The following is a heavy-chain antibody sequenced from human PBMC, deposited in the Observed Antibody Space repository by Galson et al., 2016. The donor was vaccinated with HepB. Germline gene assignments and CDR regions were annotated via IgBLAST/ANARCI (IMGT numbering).Heavy chain of an antibody. J-gene: IGHJ5*02. V-gene: IGHV3-23*01. Sequence: SLRLSCAASGLTFRSYAFSWLRQAPGKGLEWVSVSASGDITYYAHSVKGRFTISRDKSKNTLFLNMISLRAEDTAIYYCAKEEGWPVNWFDPWGPGTLVIVSS. CDR1: GLTFRSYA. CDR3: AKEEGWPVNWFDP. CDR2: SASGDIT. D-gene: IGHD2-15*01.